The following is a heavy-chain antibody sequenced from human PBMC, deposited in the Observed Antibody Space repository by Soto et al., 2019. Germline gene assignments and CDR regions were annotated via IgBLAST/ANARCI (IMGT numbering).Heavy chain of an antibody. CDR3: ARGPTNLVVVVDATPWDYGMDV. V-gene: IGHV1-69*13. D-gene: IGHD2-15*01. CDR2: IIPIFGTA. J-gene: IGHJ6*02. CDR1: GGTFSSYA. Sequence: ASVKVSCKASGGTFSSYAISWVRQAPGQGLEWMGGIIPIFGTANYAQKFQGRVTITADESTSTAYMELSSLRSEDTAVYYCARGPTNLVVVVDATPWDYGMDVWGQGTTVTVSS.